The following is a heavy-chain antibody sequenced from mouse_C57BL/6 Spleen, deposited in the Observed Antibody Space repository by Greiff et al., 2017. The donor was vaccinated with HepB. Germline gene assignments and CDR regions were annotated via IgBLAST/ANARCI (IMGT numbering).Heavy chain of an antibody. J-gene: IGHJ1*03. D-gene: IGHD1-1*01. CDR2: IYPGSGST. CDR3: AYGSSDRLYFDV. V-gene: IGHV1-55*01. CDR1: GYTFTSYW. Sequence: QVQLKQPGAELVKPGASVKMSCKASGYTFTSYWITWVKQRPGQGLEWIGDIYPGSGSTNYNEKFKSKATLTVDTSSSTAYMQLSSLTSEDSAVYYCAYGSSDRLYFDVWGTGTTVTVSS.